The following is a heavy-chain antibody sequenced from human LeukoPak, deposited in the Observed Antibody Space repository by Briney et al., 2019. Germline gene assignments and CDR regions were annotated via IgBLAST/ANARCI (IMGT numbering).Heavy chain of an antibody. V-gene: IGHV3-53*01. Sequence: GGSLRLSCAASGFIVSSNHMSWVRQAPGKGLEWVSLIYSDGDTNYADSVEGRFTISRDSSKNTLYLQMNSLRAEDTAVYYCAVYSYGSSSWFDPWGQGTLVTVSS. CDR1: GFIVSSNH. CDR3: AVYSYGSSSWFDP. J-gene: IGHJ5*02. CDR2: IYSDGDT. D-gene: IGHD5-18*01.